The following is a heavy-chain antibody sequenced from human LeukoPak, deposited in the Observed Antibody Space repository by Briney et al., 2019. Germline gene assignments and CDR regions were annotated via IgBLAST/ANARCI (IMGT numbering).Heavy chain of an antibody. V-gene: IGHV4-59*01. CDR2: IYYIGST. J-gene: IGHJ6*02. CDR1: GGSISGYY. D-gene: IGHD3-3*01. Sequence: SETLSLTCTVSGGSISGYYWSWIRQPPGKGLEWIGDIYYIGSTNYNPSLKSRVTISVDTSKNQFSLNLSSVTPADTAVYYCARDRRFNGMDVWGQGTTVTVSS. CDR3: ARDRRFNGMDV.